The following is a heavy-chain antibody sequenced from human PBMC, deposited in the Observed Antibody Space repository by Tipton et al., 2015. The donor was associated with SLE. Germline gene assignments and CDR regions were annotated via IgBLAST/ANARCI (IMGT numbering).Heavy chain of an antibody. CDR2: MIPAFGTT. V-gene: IGHV1-69*01. Sequence: QVQLVQSGAEVKKPGSSVKVSCKASGGTFSGSAINWVRQAPGQGLEWMGGMIPAFGTTYFTLKFQGRVTMTTDEFTGTAYMELSSLRSEDTAVYYCAREAYSRSSGDYLDYWGQGTLVTVSS. CDR3: AREAYSRSSGDYLDY. J-gene: IGHJ4*02. D-gene: IGHD6-6*01. CDR1: GGTFSGSA.